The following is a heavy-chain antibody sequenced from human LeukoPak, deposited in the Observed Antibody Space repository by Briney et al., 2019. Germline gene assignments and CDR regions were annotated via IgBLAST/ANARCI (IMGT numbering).Heavy chain of an antibody. CDR3: ARVSPGVGVVVVAATKEDYFDY. D-gene: IGHD2-15*01. CDR1: GFTFSSYE. Sequence: PGGSLRLSCAASGFTFSSYEMNWVRQAPGKGLEWVSYISSSGSTIYYADSVKGRFTISRDNAKNSLYLQMNSLRAEDTAVYYCARVSPGVGVVVVAATKEDYFDYWDQGTLVTVSS. CDR2: ISSSGSTI. V-gene: IGHV3-48*03. J-gene: IGHJ4*02.